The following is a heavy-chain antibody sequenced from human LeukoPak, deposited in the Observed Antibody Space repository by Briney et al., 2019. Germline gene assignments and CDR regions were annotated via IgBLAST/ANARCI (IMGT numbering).Heavy chain of an antibody. CDR2: IKQDGSEK. J-gene: IGHJ4*02. CDR3: ARLSTAVAGGDY. D-gene: IGHD6-19*01. Sequence: WVANIKQDGSEKYYVDSVKGRFTISRDNAKNSLYLQMNSLTAEDTALYYCARLSTAVAGGDYWGQGTLVTVSS. V-gene: IGHV3-7*01.